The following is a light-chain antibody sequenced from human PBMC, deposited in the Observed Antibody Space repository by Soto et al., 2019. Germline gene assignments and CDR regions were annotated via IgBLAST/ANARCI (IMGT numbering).Light chain of an antibody. J-gene: IGLJ1*01. CDR1: TSNVGKNY. CDR3: GTWDGSLSAGI. V-gene: IGLV1-51*01. Sequence: QSVLTQPPSVSAAPGQKVTISCTGSTSNVGKNYVSWYQHLPGTAPKLLIYDNTKRHSGIPDRFSGSKSGTSATLGITGLQTGDFFYYYCGTWDGSLSAGIFGTGTKFTV. CDR2: DNT.